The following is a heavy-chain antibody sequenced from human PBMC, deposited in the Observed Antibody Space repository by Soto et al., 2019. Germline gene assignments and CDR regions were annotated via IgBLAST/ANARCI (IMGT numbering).Heavy chain of an antibody. D-gene: IGHD3-3*01. V-gene: IGHV4-34*01. CDR2: INHSGST. J-gene: IGHJ6*01. CDR3: ARVPLRSSGMDV. Sequence: RRIIQPPGKGLEWIGEINHSGSTNYNPSLKSRVTISVDTSKNQFSLKLSSVTAADTAVYYCARVPLRSSGMDVWGKGTTVTGSS.